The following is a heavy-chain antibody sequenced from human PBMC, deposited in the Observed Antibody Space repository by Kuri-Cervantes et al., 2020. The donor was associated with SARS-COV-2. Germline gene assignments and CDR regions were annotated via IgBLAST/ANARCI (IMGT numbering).Heavy chain of an antibody. Sequence: GGSLRLSCAASGFTFSSYDMHWVRQATGKGLEWVSAIGTAGDTYYPGSVKGRFTISRKNAKNSLYLQMNSLRAEDTAVYYCARGDLGYCSGGSCYNWFDPWGQGTLVTVSS. CDR1: GFTFSSYD. V-gene: IGHV3-13*01. CDR3: ARGDLGYCSGGSCYNWFDP. J-gene: IGHJ5*02. D-gene: IGHD2-15*01. CDR2: IGTAGDT.